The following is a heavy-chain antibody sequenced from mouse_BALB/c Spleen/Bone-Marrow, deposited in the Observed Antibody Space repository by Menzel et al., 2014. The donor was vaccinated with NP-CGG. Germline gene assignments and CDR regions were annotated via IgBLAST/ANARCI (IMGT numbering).Heavy chain of an antibody. CDR2: INPNNGAT. D-gene: IGHD2-4*01. V-gene: IGHV1S34*01. Sequence: SGYTFTEYTMHWVKQSHGKSLEWIGGINPNNGATSYNQKFKGKATFTVDTSSSTAYMQFNSLTSEDSAVYYCARGDYGDWYFVVWGAGTTVTVSS. CDR1: GYTFTEYT. CDR3: ARGDYGDWYFVV. J-gene: IGHJ1*01.